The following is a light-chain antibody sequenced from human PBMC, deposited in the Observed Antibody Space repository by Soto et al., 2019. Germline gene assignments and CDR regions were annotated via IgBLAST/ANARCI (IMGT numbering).Light chain of an antibody. V-gene: IGLV2-14*01. CDR1: SSDVGGYNS. CDR2: EVT. Sequence: QSALTQPASVSGSPGQSITISCTGTSSDVGGYNSVSWHQQYPGKAPKLMIYEVTNRPSGVSNRFSGSKSGNTASLTISGLQAEDEADYYCSSYTSSSTLVFGGGTKVTVL. J-gene: IGLJ3*02. CDR3: SSYTSSSTLV.